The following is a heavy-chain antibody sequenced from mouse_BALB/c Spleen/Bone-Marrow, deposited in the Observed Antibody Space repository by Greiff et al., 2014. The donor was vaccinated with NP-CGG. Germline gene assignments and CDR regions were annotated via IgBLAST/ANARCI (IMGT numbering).Heavy chain of an antibody. CDR1: DYAFTSYT. D-gene: IGHD1-1*01. Sequence: QVQLKDSGAELARPGASVKMSCKASDYAFTSYTMHRVKQRPGQGLEWIGYINPSSGYTNYNQKFKDKATLTADKSSSTAYMQLSSLTSEDSAVYYCARESLYGSNYYWGQGTTLTVSS. J-gene: IGHJ2*01. V-gene: IGHV1-4*01. CDR2: INPSSGYT. CDR3: ARESLYGSNYY.